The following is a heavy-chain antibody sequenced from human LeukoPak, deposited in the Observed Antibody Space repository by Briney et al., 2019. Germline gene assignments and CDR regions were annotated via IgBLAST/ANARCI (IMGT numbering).Heavy chain of an antibody. CDR3: ARGDRIAAAGTPAYNWFDP. CDR2: INPNSGGT. V-gene: IGHV1-2*04. J-gene: IGHJ5*02. CDR1: GYTFTGYY. D-gene: IGHD6-13*01. Sequence: ASVKVSCKASGYTFTGYYMHWVRQAPGQGLEWMGWINPNSGGTNYAQKFQGWVTMTRDTSISTAYMELSRPRSDDTAVYYCARGDRIAAAGTPAYNWFDPWGQGTLVTVSS.